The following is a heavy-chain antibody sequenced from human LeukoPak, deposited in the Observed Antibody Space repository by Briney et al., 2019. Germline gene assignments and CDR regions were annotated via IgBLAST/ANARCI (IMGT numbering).Heavy chain of an antibody. CDR2: IWYDGSNK. Sequence: GGSLRLSCAASGFTFSSYGMQWVRQAPGKGLEWVAVIWYDGSNKYYADSVKGRFTISRDNSKNTLYLQTNSMRAEGTAVYYCARGYYYDSRAKDAFHLGGQGTVVPFFS. CDR1: GFTFSSYG. CDR3: ARGYYYDSRAKDAFHL. J-gene: IGHJ3*01. V-gene: IGHV3-33*01. D-gene: IGHD3-22*01.